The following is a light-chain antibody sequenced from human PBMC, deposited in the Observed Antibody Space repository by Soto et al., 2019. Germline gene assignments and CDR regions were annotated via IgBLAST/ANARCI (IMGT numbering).Light chain of an antibody. Sequence: DIQMTPSPSSLSAYVGDRVTITCRASQSISGYLSWYYQRPGKAPKLLLSAASTLQSGVPSRFRGSGSGTDFTLTISSMQPEDSATYYCRQSYTVPYTFGQGTKL. J-gene: IGKJ2*01. CDR3: RQSYTVPYT. CDR1: QSISGY. CDR2: AAS. V-gene: IGKV1-39*01.